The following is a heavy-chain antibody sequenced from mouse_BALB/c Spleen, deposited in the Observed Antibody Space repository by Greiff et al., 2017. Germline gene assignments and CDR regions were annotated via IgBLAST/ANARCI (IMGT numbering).Heavy chain of an antibody. CDR2: IRLKSNNYAT. J-gene: IGHJ4*01. Sequence: ESGGGLVQPGGSMKLSCVASGFTFSNYWMNWVRQSPEKGLEWVAEIRLKSNNYATHYAESVKGRFTISRDDSKSSVYLQMNNLRAEDTGIYYCTRDYYGSTHYYAMDYWGQGTSVTVSS. D-gene: IGHD1-1*01. V-gene: IGHV6-6*02. CDR1: GFTFSNYW. CDR3: TRDYYGSTHYYAMDY.